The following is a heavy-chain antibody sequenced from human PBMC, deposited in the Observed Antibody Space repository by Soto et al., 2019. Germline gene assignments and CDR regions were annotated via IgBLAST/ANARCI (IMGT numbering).Heavy chain of an antibody. J-gene: IGHJ4*02. CDR1: SGSISSYN. CDR3: ARENYYALDY. CDR2: INYSGST. Sequence: WETLSLPCPVCSGSISSYNWNWVRQPPGKGLEWIGCINYSGSTHYNPSLKSRVTLSLDTSNNQFSLKLNSVTAADTAVYYWARENYYALDYWGPGTLVTVSS. V-gene: IGHV4-59*01. D-gene: IGHD3-10*01.